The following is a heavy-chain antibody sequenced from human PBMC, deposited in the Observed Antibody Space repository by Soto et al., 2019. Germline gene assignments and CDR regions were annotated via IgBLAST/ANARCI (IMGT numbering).Heavy chain of an antibody. CDR2: IYYSGST. CDR1: GGSISSGGYS. J-gene: IGHJ4*02. Sequence: SETMALTCTVSGGSISSGGYSWSWISQHPGKGLEWIGYIYYSGSTYYNPSLKSRVTISVDTSKNQFSLKLSSVTAADTAVYYCATQLRYFDWFIDYWGQGTLVTGS. CDR3: ATQLRYFDWFIDY. V-gene: IGHV4-31*03. D-gene: IGHD3-9*01.